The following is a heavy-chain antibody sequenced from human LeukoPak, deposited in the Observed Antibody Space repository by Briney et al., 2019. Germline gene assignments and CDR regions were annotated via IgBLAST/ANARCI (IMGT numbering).Heavy chain of an antibody. Sequence: GGSLRLSCAASGFTFSIYSMNWVRQAPGKGLEWVSSISSSSSYIYYADSVKGRFTISRDNAKNSLYLQMNSLRAEDTAVYYCARDGATSYYYYGMDVWGQGTTVTVSS. J-gene: IGHJ6*02. V-gene: IGHV3-21*01. CDR1: GFTFSIYS. CDR2: ISSSSSYI. D-gene: IGHD1-26*01. CDR3: ARDGATSYYYYGMDV.